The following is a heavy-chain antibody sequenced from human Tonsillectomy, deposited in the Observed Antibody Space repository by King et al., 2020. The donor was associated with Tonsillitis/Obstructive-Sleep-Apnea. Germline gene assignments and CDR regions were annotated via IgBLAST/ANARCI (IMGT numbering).Heavy chain of an antibody. CDR3: AREDRRYFDC. J-gene: IGHJ4*02. V-gene: IGHV3-30*09. D-gene: IGHD3-16*02. CDR2: ISFDGSNK. CDR1: GFSFSNYA. Sequence: VQLVESGGGVVQPGKSLRLSCAASGFSFSNYAMHWVRQAPGEGLEWVAFISFDGSNKYHADSVKGRFGISRDNSKNTLYLQMNSLRAEDTAVYYCAREDRRYFDCWGQGTLVTVSS.